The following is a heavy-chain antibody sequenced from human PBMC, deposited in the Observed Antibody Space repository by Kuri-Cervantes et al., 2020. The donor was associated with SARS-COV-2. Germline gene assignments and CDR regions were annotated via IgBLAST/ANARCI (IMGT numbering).Heavy chain of an antibody. CDR1: GFTFDDYA. D-gene: IGHD6-19*01. Sequence: GGSLRLSCAASGFTFDDYAMHWVRQAPGKGLEWVSGISWNSGSIGYADSVKGRFTISRDNSKNTLYLQMNSLRAEDTAVYYCAKDSSGWACFDYWGQGTLVTVSS. J-gene: IGHJ4*02. CDR3: AKDSSGWACFDY. V-gene: IGHV3-9*01. CDR2: ISWNSGSI.